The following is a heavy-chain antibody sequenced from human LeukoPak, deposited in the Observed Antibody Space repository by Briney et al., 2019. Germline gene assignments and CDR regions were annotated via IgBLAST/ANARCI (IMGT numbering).Heavy chain of an antibody. D-gene: IGHD2-21*02. V-gene: IGHV3-21*01. J-gene: IGHJ4*01. CDR1: GFTFSSYT. CDR3: ARDRGAYCGGDCYLGFDY. CDR2: ISGSSGYI. Sequence: GGSLRLSCAASGFTFSSYTMNWFRQAPGKGLEWYSSISGSSGYISYADSVKGRFTISRDNAKKSLYLQMTSLTADDTAVYYCARDRGAYCGGDCYLGFDYWGRGTLVTVSS.